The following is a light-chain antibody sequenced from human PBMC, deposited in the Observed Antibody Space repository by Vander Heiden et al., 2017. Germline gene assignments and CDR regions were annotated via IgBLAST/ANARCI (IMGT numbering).Light chain of an antibody. CDR2: GAS. CDR1: QSVSSNY. J-gene: IGKJ2*01. V-gene: IGKV3-20*01. Sequence: EIVLTQSPGTLSLSPGERATLSCRASQSVSSNYLAWYQQKPGQAPRLLIYGASSRATGIPDRFSGSGYGTDFTLTISRREPEDIAVYYCQQDGRSPPSTFGQGTKLQIK. CDR3: QQDGRSPPST.